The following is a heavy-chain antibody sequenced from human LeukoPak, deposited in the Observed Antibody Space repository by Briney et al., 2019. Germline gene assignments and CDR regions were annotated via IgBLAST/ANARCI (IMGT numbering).Heavy chain of an antibody. CDR2: ISKDGSTS. J-gene: IGHJ5*02. D-gene: IGHD3-22*01. CDR3: ARDYYMGIVDQ. CDR1: GFTFSNHW. V-gene: IGHV3-74*01. Sequence: GGSLRLSCEASGFTFSNHWMHWVRQAPGKGLVWVSVISKDGSTSIYADSVRGRLTISRDNAKNTLYLQMNSLRVEDTSVYYCARDYYMGIVDQWGQGPRVTVSS.